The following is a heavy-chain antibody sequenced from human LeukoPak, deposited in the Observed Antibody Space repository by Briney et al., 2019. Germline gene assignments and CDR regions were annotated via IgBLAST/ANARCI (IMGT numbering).Heavy chain of an antibody. CDR3: AKDVDSSGWYFDY. CDR1: GFTFSSYD. Sequence: PGGSLRLSCAASGFTFSSYDMHWVRQATGKGLEWVSAIGTAGDTYYPGSVKGRFTISRDNSKNTLYLQMNSLRAEDTAVYYCAKDVDSSGWYFDYWGQGTLVTVSS. V-gene: IGHV3-13*01. J-gene: IGHJ4*02. CDR2: IGTAGDT. D-gene: IGHD6-19*01.